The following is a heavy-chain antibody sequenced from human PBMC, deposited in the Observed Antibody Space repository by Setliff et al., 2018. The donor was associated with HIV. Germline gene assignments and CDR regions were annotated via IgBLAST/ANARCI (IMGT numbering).Heavy chain of an antibody. CDR1: GGTFNSYA. CDR3: ARDAGIPMVRGRWPLDY. V-gene: IGHV1-69*10. CDR2: IIPILGIA. Sequence: ASVKVSCKASGGTFNSYAIKWARQAPGQGLECMGEIIPILGIASYAQKFQGRVTFSADTSTSTAYMELSGLRSEDTAVYYCARDAGIPMVRGRWPLDYWGQGTLVTVSS. J-gene: IGHJ4*02. D-gene: IGHD3-10*01.